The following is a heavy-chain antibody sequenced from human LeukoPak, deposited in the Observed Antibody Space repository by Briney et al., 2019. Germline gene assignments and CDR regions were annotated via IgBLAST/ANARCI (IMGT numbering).Heavy chain of an antibody. J-gene: IGHJ6*02. CDR3: ARGFSPPLRYFDWLPVVDYYYGMDV. V-gene: IGHV1-18*01. CDR1: GYTFTIYG. D-gene: IGHD3-9*01. Sequence: ASVKVSCKASGYTFTIYGISWVRQVPGQGLEWMGWISAYNGNTNYAQKLQGRVTMTTDTSTSTAYMELSSLRSEDTAVYYCARGFSPPLRYFDWLPVVDYYYGMDVWGQGTTVTVSS. CDR2: ISAYNGNT.